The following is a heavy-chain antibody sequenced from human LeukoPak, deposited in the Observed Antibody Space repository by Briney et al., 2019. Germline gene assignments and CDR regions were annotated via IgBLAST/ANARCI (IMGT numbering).Heavy chain of an antibody. CDR1: GYTFTSYA. Sequence: ASVKVSCKASGYTFTSYAMHWVRQAPGQRLERMGWINAGNGNTKYSQKFQGRVTITRDTSASTAYMELSSLRSEDTAVYYCARVREYDSFDAFDIWGQGTMVTVSS. CDR3: ARVREYDSFDAFDI. D-gene: IGHD1-1*01. CDR2: INAGNGNT. J-gene: IGHJ3*02. V-gene: IGHV1-3*01.